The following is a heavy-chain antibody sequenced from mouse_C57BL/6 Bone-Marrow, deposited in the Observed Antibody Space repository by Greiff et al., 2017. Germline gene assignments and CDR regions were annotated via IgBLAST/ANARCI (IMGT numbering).Heavy chain of an antibody. CDR3: ANNDGYLYYYAMDY. J-gene: IGHJ4*01. D-gene: IGHD2-3*01. V-gene: IGHV2-3*01. CDR2: IWGDGST. Sequence: QVQLQQSGPGLVAPSQSLSITCTVSGFSLTSYGVRWVRQPPGKGLEWLGVIWGDGSTNYHSAPISRLSISKDNSKSQVFLKLNSLQTDDTATYYCANNDGYLYYYAMDYWGQGTSVTVSS. CDR1: GFSLTSYG.